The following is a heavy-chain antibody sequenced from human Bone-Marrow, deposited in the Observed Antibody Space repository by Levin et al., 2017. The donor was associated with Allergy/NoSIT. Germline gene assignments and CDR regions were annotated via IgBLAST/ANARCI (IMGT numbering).Heavy chain of an antibody. CDR3: ARGHRMGTYYYYYYGMDV. Sequence: SETLSLTCAVYGGSFSGYYWSWIRQPPGKGLEWIGEINHSGSTNYNPSLKSRVTISVDTSKNQFSLKLSSVTAADTAVYYCARGHRMGTYYYYYYGMDVWGQGTTVTVSS. V-gene: IGHV4-34*01. D-gene: IGHD7-27*01. CDR1: GGSFSGYY. J-gene: IGHJ6*02. CDR2: INHSGST.